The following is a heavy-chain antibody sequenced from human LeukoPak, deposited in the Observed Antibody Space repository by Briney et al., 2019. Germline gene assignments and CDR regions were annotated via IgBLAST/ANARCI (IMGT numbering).Heavy chain of an antibody. J-gene: IGHJ4*02. CDR3: ARYCSSTSCYEFDC. V-gene: IGHV3-11*04. Sequence: AGGSLRLSCAASGFMFTDYYMSWFRQAPGKGLEWVSYISSSSSTIYYADSVKGRFTISRDNAKNSLYLQMNSLRDEDTAVYYCARYCSSTSCYEFDCWGQGTLVTVSS. D-gene: IGHD2-2*01. CDR2: ISSSSSTI. CDR1: GFMFTDYY.